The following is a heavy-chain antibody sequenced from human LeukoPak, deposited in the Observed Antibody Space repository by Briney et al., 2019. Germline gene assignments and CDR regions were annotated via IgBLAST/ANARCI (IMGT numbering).Heavy chain of an antibody. J-gene: IGHJ3*02. CDR2: IYYSGST. D-gene: IGHD2/OR15-2a*01. CDR3: ARNSPIYYANAFDI. V-gene: IGHV4-31*03. Sequence: PSETLSLTCTVSGGSISSGGYYWSWIRQHPGKGLEWIGYIYYSGSTYYNPSLKSRVTISVDTSKNQFSLKLSSVTAADTAVYYCARNSPIYYANAFDIWGQGTMVTVSS. CDR1: GGSISSGGYY.